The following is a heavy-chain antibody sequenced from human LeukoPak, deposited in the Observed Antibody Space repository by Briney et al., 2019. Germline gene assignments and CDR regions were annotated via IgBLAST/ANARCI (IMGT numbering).Heavy chain of an antibody. V-gene: IGHV3-30*18. CDR2: ISYDGSNK. Sequence: PGRSLRLSCAASGFTFSRYGMHWVRQTPGKGLEWVAVISYDGSNKYYADSVKGRFTISRDNSKNTLYLQMNSLRAEDTAVYYCAKVAYDITIFAGLEMDYWGQGTLVTVSS. CDR3: AKVAYDITIFAGLEMDY. J-gene: IGHJ4*02. CDR1: GFTFSRYG. D-gene: IGHD3-3*01.